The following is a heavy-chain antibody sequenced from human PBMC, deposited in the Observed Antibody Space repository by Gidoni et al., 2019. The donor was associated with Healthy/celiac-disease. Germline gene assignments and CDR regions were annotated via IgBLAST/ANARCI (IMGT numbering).Heavy chain of an antibody. J-gene: IGHJ2*01. CDR3: ARHQPTSIQPDYGDYGLYLYFDL. CDR1: GCSISSSSYY. V-gene: IGHV4-39*01. D-gene: IGHD4-17*01. CDR2: IYYSGST. Sequence: QLQLQESGPGLVKPSETLSLTCTVSGCSISSSSYYWGWIRQPPGKGLEWIGSIYYSGSTYYNPSLKSRVTISVDTSKNQFSLKLSSVTAADTAVYYCARHQPTSIQPDYGDYGLYLYFDLWGRGTLVTVSS.